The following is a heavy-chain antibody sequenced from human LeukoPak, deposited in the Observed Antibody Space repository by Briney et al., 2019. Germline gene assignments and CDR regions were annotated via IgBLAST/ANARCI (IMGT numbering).Heavy chain of an antibody. Sequence: GGSLRLFCAASGFTLKSYSKHGVRHARGKAREGVSTISSSISYIYYADSVKGRFTISRDNAKNSLYLKMTSRRAEDTAVYYCARDSLSVATRVDDYWGQGTLVTVSS. D-gene: IGHD5-12*01. CDR2: ISSSISYI. CDR3: ARDSLSVATRVDDY. J-gene: IGHJ4*02. V-gene: IGHV3-21*01. CDR1: GFTLKSYS.